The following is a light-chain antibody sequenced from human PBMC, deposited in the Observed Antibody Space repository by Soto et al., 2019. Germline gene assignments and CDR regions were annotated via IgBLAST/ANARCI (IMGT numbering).Light chain of an antibody. Sequence: EIVLTQSPGTLSLSPGERATLSCRASQSVSSIYLAWYQQKPGQAPRLLIYGTSIRPTGIPDRFSGSGSGTDFTLTISRLEPEDFAVYYCQQYGSSLFTFGAGTKVEFK. CDR1: QSVSSIY. CDR3: QQYGSSLFT. V-gene: IGKV3-20*01. J-gene: IGKJ4*01. CDR2: GTS.